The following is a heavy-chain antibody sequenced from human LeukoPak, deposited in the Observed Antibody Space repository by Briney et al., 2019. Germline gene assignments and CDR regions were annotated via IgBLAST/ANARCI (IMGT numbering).Heavy chain of an antibody. CDR1: GGSIDYY. CDR2: INHSGST. Sequence: SETLSLTCLVSGGSIDYYNWIRQPPGKGLEWIGEINHSGSTNYNPSLKSRVTISVDTSKNQFSLKLSSVTAADTAVYYCARSSGWYPHWGQGTLVTVSS. V-gene: IGHV4-34*01. CDR3: ARSSGWYPH. J-gene: IGHJ4*02. D-gene: IGHD6-19*01.